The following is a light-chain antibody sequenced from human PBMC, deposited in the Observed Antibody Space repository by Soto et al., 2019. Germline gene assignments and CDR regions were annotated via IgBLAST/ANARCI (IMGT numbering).Light chain of an antibody. Sequence: EIVMTQSPATLSVSPGERATLSCRASQSVDSNLVWYQQKPGQSPRLLIFRASTRASGIPARFSGSGSGTDFTLTISRLEPEDFAAYFGQQYDNWPLTFGGGTKVDIK. J-gene: IGKJ4*01. CDR3: QQYDNWPLT. CDR1: QSVDSN. CDR2: RAS. V-gene: IGKV3-15*01.